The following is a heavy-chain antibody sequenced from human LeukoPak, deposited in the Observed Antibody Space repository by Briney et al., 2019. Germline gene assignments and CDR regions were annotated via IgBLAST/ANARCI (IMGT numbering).Heavy chain of an antibody. CDR2: ISWNSGSI. V-gene: IGHV3-9*01. CDR3: AKDRLWFGELLGPFDY. D-gene: IGHD3-10*01. J-gene: IGHJ4*02. CDR1: GFTFDDYA. Sequence: LRLSCAASGFTFDDYAMHWVRQAPGKGLEWVSGISWNSGSIGYADSVKGRFTISRDNAKNSLYLQMNSLRAEDTALYYCAKDRLWFGELLGPFDYWGQGTLVTVSS.